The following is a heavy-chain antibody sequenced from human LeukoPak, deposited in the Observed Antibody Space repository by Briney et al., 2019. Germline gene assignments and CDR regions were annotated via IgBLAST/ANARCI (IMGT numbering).Heavy chain of an antibody. CDR3: ARDSGGYSYGPFDY. D-gene: IGHD5-18*01. Sequence: GGSLRLSCAASGFTFSSYAMHWVRQAPGKGLEWVAVISYDGSNKYYADSVKGRFTISRDNSKNTLYLQINSLRAEDTAVYYCARDSGGYSYGPFDYWGXXXLVTVSS. J-gene: IGHJ4*01. CDR2: ISYDGSNK. V-gene: IGHV3-30-3*01. CDR1: GFTFSSYA.